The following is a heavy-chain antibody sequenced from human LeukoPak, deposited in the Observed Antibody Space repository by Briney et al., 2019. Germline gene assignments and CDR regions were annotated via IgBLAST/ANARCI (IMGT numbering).Heavy chain of an antibody. D-gene: IGHD1-1*01. CDR3: VREGLERRTNFDY. J-gene: IGHJ4*02. CDR2: ISMNVQTT. Sequence: GGSLRLSCSASGFTFTSHVMHWVRQAPGKGLQYVSGISMNVQTTYYAGSVKGRFTIFRDSSKNTVYLQINSLTAEDTAVYYCVREGLERRTNFDYWGQGTLVSVSS. CDR1: GFTFTSHV. V-gene: IGHV3-64D*06.